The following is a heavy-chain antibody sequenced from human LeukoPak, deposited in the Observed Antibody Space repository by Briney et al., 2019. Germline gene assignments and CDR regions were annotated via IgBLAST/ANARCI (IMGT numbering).Heavy chain of an antibody. D-gene: IGHD4-11*01. CDR1: GGSISSYY. V-gene: IGHV4-59*06. J-gene: IGHJ4*02. CDR3: AVATVSPAFDY. CDR2: IYYSGST. Sequence: SETLSLTCTVSGGSISSYYWSWIRQHPGKGLEWIGYIYYSGSTYYNPSLKSRVTISVDTSKNQFSLKLSSVTAADTAVYYCAVATVSPAFDYWGQGTLSPSPQ.